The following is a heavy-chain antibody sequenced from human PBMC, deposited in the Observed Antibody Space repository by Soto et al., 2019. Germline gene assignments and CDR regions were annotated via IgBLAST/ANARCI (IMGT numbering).Heavy chain of an antibody. Sequence: PSETLSLTCTVSGGSISSSHYFWGWIRQPPGKGLEWIASIAYSGSTYYNPSLKSRGTISVDTSKNQVFMKLSSVTAADTAVYYCAWSFRFWGAFDIWGQGTLVTVSS. J-gene: IGHJ3*02. CDR1: GGSISSSHYF. CDR3: AWSFRFWGAFDI. CDR2: IAYSGST. D-gene: IGHD3-10*01. V-gene: IGHV4-39*01.